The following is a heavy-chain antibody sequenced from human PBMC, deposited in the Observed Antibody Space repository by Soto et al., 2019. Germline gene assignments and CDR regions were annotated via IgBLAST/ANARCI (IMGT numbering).Heavy chain of an antibody. CDR1: GFSFSTYA. J-gene: IGHJ1*01. V-gene: IGHV3-23*01. Sequence: GGSLRLSCAASGFSFSTYAMSWVRQAPGKGLEWVSGISGSGGTTYYADSVKGRFTISRDNSKNTLYLQVNSLRVEDTAVFYCAKDQAAAGTISRYFQHWGQGTLVTVSS. D-gene: IGHD6-13*01. CDR3: AKDQAAAGTISRYFQH. CDR2: ISGSGGTT.